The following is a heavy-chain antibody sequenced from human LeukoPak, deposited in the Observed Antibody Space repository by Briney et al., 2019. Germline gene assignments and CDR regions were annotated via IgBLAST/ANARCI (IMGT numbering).Heavy chain of an antibody. D-gene: IGHD4-17*01. CDR2: ITGSGVTT. J-gene: IGHJ4*02. V-gene: IGHV3-23*01. CDR1: GFTFSSYA. CDR3: AREYTVTTKYFDY. Sequence: PGGSLRLSCAASGFTFSSYAMSWVRQAPGKGLEWVSSITGSGVTTYYADSVKGRFTVSRDNSKNTLFLQMNSLRAEDTAVYYCAREYTVTTKYFDYWGQGTLVTVSS.